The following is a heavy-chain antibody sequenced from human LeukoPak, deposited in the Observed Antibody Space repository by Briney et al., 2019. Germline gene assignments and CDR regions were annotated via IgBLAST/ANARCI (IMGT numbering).Heavy chain of an antibody. V-gene: IGHV3-7*01. D-gene: IGHD6-13*01. CDR2: IKQDETEK. CDR3: AKLIAAAGTSY. J-gene: IGHJ4*02. Sequence: GGSLRLSCTASGFTFSNFWMGWVRQAPGKGLEWVANIKQDETEKFYLGSVKGRFTISSDNSKNTLYLQMNSLRVEDTAVYYCAKLIAAAGTSYWGQGTLVTVSS. CDR1: GFTFSNFW.